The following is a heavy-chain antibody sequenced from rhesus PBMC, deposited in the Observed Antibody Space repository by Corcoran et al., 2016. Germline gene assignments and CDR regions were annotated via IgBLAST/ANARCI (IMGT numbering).Heavy chain of an antibody. J-gene: IGHJ4*01. CDR2: IDGNTGRT. D-gene: IGHD1-1*01. CDR3: ARDSLENSRDY. Sequence: QVQLQESGPGLVKPSEILSPTCAVSGVSISSDWCNWIRQPPGKGLEWIGEIDGNTGRTNYNPSLKSRVTISKDASKNQFSLKLTSVTAADTAVYYCARDSLENSRDYWGQGVLVTVSS. V-gene: IGHV4-80*01. CDR1: GVSISSDW.